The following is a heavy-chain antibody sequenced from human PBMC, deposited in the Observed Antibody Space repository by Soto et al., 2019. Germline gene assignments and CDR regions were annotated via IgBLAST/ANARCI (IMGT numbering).Heavy chain of an antibody. Sequence: QVQLQESGPGPVKPSQTLSLTCTVSGGSISSGGYYWSWILQHPGKGLEWIGYIYYSGSTYYNPSLKSRVTISVDTSKNQFSLKLSSVTAADTAVYYCARNPRPDYGGNSGAFDIWGQGTMVTVSS. D-gene: IGHD4-17*01. CDR1: GGSISSGGYY. V-gene: IGHV4-31*03. CDR2: IYYSGST. CDR3: ARNPRPDYGGNSGAFDI. J-gene: IGHJ3*02.